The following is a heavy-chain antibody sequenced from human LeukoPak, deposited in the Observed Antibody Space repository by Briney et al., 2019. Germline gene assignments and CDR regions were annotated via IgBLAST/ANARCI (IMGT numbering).Heavy chain of an antibody. CDR1: GYSISSGYY. D-gene: IGHD1-26*01. J-gene: IGHJ4*02. CDR2: IYYSGST. V-gene: IGHV4-38-2*02. CDR3: AREVGATSRVGYFDY. Sequence: SETLSLTCTVSGYSISSGYYWGWIRQPPGKGLEWIGSIYYSGSTYYNPSLKSRVTISVDTSKNQFSLKLSSVTAADTAVYYCAREVGATSRVGYFDYWGQGTLVTVSS.